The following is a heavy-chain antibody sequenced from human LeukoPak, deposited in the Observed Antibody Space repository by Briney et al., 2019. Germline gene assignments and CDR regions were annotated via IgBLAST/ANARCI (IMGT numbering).Heavy chain of an antibody. CDR2: ISGSGGST. J-gene: IGHJ4*02. CDR1: GFTFSSYA. CDR3: ARDSIVGATTLFDY. D-gene: IGHD1-26*01. Sequence: GGSLRLSCAASGFTFSSYAMSWVRQAPGKGLEWVSAISGSGGSTYYADSVKGRFTISRDNYKNTLYLQMNSLRAEDTAVYYCARDSIVGATTLFDYWGQGTLVTVSS. V-gene: IGHV3-23*01.